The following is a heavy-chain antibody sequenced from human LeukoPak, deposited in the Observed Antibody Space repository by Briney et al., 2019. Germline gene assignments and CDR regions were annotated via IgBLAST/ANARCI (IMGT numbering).Heavy chain of an antibody. CDR1: GYTFTSYG. CDR3: ARDYDFWSGWTFDYYYYYMDV. CDR2: ISAYNGNT. D-gene: IGHD3-3*01. J-gene: IGHJ6*03. Sequence: GASVKVSCKASGYTFTSYGISWVRQAPGQGLEWMGWISAYNGNTNYAQKLQGRVTMTTDTSTSTAYMELRSLRSDDTAVYYCARDYDFWSGWTFDYYYYYMDVWGKGTTVTVSS. V-gene: IGHV1-18*01.